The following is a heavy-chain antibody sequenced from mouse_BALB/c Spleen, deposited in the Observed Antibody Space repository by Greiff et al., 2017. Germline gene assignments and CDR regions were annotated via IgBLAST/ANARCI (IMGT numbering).Heavy chain of an antibody. Sequence: GGGLVQPKGSLKLSCAASGFTFNTYAMNWVRQAPGKGLEWVARIRSKSNNYATYYADSVKDRFTISRDDSQSMLYLQMNNLKTEDTAMYYCVRLDYSHAMDYWGQGTSVTVSS. J-gene: IGHJ4*01. V-gene: IGHV10-1*02. CDR3: VRLDYSHAMDY. CDR2: IRSKSNNYAT. CDR1: GFTFNTYA. D-gene: IGHD2-12*01.